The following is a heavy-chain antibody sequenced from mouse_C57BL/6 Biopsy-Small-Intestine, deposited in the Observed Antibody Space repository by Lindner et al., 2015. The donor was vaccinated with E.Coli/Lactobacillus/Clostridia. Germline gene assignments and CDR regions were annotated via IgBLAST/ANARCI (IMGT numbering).Heavy chain of an antibody. D-gene: IGHD4-1*01. CDR2: IFPGSGST. V-gene: IGHV1-9*01. Sequence: VQLQESGAELMKPGASVKLSCKATGYTFTGYWIEWVKQRPGHGLEWIGEIFPGSGSTNYNEKFKGKATITAYTSSNTAYIQLSGLTTEDSAIYYCARNWDWFFGVWGTGTTVTVSS. J-gene: IGHJ1*03. CDR3: ARNWDWFFGV. CDR1: GYTFTGYW.